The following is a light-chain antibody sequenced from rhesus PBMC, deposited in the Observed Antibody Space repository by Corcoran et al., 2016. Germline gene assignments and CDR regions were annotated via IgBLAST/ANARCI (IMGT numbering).Light chain of an antibody. V-gene: IGKV1-74*01. J-gene: IGKJ4*01. CDR1: ENVNHY. CDR3: QHNYGTPLT. Sequence: DLQMTQSPSSLSASVGDRVTITCRASENVNHYLNWSQQKPGKAPELLIYKASTLESGGPSRFSGSGSETDYTFTISSLQSEDVATDYCQHNYGTPLTFGGGTKVEIK. CDR2: KAS.